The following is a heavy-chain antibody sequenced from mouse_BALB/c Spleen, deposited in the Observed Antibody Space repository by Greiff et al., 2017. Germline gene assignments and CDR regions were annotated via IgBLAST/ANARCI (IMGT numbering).Heavy chain of an antibody. CDR1: GFTFSSFG. D-gene: IGHD2-4*01. CDR2: ISSGSSTI. J-gene: IGHJ1*01. Sequence: EVQGVESGGGLVQPGGSRKLSCAASGFTFSSFGMHWVRQAPEKGLEWVAYISSGSSTIYYADTVKGRFTISRDNPKNTLFLQMTSLRSEDTAMYYCARFTYDDGGDPYFDVWGAGTTVTVSS. V-gene: IGHV5-17*02. CDR3: ARFTYDDGGDPYFDV.